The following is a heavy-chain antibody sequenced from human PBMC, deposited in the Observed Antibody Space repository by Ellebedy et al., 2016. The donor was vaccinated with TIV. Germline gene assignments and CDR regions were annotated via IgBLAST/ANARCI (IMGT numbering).Heavy chain of an antibody. CDR3: ASSIVVVTAINPEAIDY. D-gene: IGHD2-21*02. Sequence: SETLSLTXTVSGGSISSSSYFWGWVRQPPGKGLEWIGNIYYSGSTYYNPSLKSRVTISVDTSKNQFSLKLSSVTAADTAVYYCASSIVVVTAINPEAIDYWGQGTLVTVSS. V-gene: IGHV4-39*07. CDR1: GGSISSSSYF. CDR2: IYYSGST. J-gene: IGHJ4*02.